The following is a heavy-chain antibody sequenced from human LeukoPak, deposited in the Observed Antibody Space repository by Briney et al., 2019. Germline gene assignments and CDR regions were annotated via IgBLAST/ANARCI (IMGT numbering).Heavy chain of an antibody. CDR1: GYTFTSYG. V-gene: IGHV1-18*01. Sequence: ASVKVSCKASGYTFTSYGISWVRQAPGQGLEWMGWISAYSGKTNYAQKIQGRVTITTDESTSTAYMELRSLRSDDTAVYCCARDSGSCSFDYWGQGTLVTVSS. CDR3: ARDSGSCSFDY. CDR2: ISAYSGKT. J-gene: IGHJ4*02. D-gene: IGHD1-26*01.